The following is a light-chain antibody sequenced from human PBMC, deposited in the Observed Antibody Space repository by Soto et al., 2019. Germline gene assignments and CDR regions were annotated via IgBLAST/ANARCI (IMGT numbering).Light chain of an antibody. Sequence: QSVLTQPRSASGSPGQSVAIFCTGTSSDVGGYNYVSWYQQHPGKAPKLMIYEVNKRPSGVPDRFSGSKSGNTASLTVSGLQAEDEADYYCSSYAGSSNVFGTGTKLTVL. V-gene: IGLV2-8*01. CDR2: EVN. CDR1: SSDVGGYNY. J-gene: IGLJ1*01. CDR3: SSYAGSSNV.